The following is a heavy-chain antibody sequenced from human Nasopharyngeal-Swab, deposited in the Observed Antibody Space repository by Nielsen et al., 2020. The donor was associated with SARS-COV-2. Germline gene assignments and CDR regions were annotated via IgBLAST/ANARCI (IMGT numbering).Heavy chain of an antibody. Sequence: SGPTLVQPTQTLTLTCTFSGFSLSTSGMCVGWIRQPPGKALEWLARIDWDDDKYYSTSLKIRLTISKDTSKNQVVLTMTNMDPVDTATYYCARTPYSTRGLDFDYWGQGTLVTVSS. CDR3: ARTPYSTRGLDFDY. J-gene: IGHJ4*02. V-gene: IGHV2-70*11. D-gene: IGHD2/OR15-2a*01. CDR2: IDWDDDK. CDR1: GFSLSTSGMC.